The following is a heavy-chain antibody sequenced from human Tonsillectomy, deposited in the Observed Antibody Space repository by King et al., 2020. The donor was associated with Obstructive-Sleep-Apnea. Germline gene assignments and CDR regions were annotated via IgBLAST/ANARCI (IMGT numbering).Heavy chain of an antibody. Sequence: VQLVESGGGLVQPGGSLRLSCAASGFTFDDYGIHWVRQAPGKGLEWVSGITWDSGSIGYADSVKGRFTISRDNAKNSLFLQMNNLRVDDTALYYCAKDSYYGSGSFLHYFDHWGQGTLVIVSS. V-gene: IGHV3-9*01. CDR3: AKDSYYGSGSFLHYFDH. J-gene: IGHJ4*02. CDR1: GFTFDDYG. D-gene: IGHD3-10*01. CDR2: ITWDSGSI.